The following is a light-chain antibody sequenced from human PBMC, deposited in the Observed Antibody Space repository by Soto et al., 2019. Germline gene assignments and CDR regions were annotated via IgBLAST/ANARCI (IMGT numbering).Light chain of an antibody. Sequence: VVLTQSPGTLSLSPWERATLSCRTSQTVSSSFLAWYQQKPGQAPRLVISGASSRATAIPDRFSGSGSGTDFTLTISRLEPEDFAVYYCQQYGSSPITFGQGTRLEIK. CDR2: GAS. V-gene: IGKV3-20*01. J-gene: IGKJ5*01. CDR1: QTVSSSF. CDR3: QQYGSSPIT.